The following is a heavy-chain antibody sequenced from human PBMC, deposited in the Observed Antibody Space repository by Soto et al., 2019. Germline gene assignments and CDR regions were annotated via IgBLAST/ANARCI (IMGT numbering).Heavy chain of an antibody. CDR2: IIPILGIA. J-gene: IGHJ3*02. Sequence: GPSVKVSCKTSGGTFSRYTISWVRQAPGQGLEWMGRIIPILGIANYAQKFQGRVTITADKSTSTAYMELSSLRSEDTAVYYCASHLPELLWFGESPRSPDAFDIWGQGTMVTVSS. V-gene: IGHV1-69*02. D-gene: IGHD3-10*01. CDR3: ASHLPELLWFGESPRSPDAFDI. CDR1: GGTFSRYT.